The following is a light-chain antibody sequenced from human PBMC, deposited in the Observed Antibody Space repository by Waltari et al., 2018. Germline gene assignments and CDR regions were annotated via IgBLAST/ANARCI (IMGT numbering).Light chain of an antibody. CDR2: GSS. CDR3: QQYNNWPPA. CDR1: QGVSRN. Sequence: EMVMTQSPASLSVSPGESATLSCRASQGVSRNLAWYQQKPGQAPRLLISGSSTRATGIPPRFSGGGFGTEFTLTSSGLQSEDIAVYYCQQYNNWPPAFGPGTKVEIK. V-gene: IGKV3-15*01. J-gene: IGKJ1*01.